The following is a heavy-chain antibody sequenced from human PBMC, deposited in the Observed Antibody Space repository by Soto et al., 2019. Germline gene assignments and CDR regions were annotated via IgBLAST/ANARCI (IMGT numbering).Heavy chain of an antibody. CDR1: GGTFSSYA. CDR2: IIPIFGTA. V-gene: IGHV1-69*13. CDR3: ARGWELLHRAPIPIPREYYYGMDV. D-gene: IGHD1-26*01. J-gene: IGHJ6*02. Sequence: ASVKVACKASGGTFSSYAISWVRQAPGQGLEWMGGIIPIFGTANYAQKFQGRVTITADESTSTAYMELSSLRSEDTAVYYCARGWELLHRAPIPIPREYYYGMDVWGQGTTVTVSS.